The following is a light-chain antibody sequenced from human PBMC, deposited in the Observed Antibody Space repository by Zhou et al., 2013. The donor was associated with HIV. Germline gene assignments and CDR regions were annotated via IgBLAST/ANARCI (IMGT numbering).Light chain of an antibody. J-gene: IGKJ3*01. V-gene: IGKV3-20*01. CDR1: QSVSSNN. Sequence: EIVLTQSPGTLSLSPGERATLSCRASQSVSSNNLAWYQQKVGHAPRVLIYGASSRATGIPDRFSGSGAGTEFTLTISGLQSEDFAVYYCQQYGSSHFTFGPGTKVDIK. CDR2: GAS. CDR3: QQYGSSHFT.